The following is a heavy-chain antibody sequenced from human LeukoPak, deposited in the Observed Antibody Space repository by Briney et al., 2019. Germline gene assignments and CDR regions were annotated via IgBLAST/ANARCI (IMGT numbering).Heavy chain of an antibody. CDR1: GGTFSSYA. Sequence: ASVKVSCKASGGTFSSYAISWVRQAPGQGLEWMGGIIPIFGTANYAQKFQGRVTITVDESTSTAYMELSSLRSEDTAVYYCATSYGYNYDYYYGMDVWGQGTTVTVSS. D-gene: IGHD5-24*01. CDR2: IIPIFGTA. J-gene: IGHJ6*02. V-gene: IGHV1-69*13. CDR3: ATSYGYNYDYYYGMDV.